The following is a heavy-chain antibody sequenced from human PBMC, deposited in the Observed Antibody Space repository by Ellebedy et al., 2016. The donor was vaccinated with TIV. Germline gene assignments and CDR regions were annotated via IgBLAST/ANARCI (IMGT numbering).Heavy chain of an antibody. J-gene: IGHJ4*02. V-gene: IGHV1-18*01. CDR1: GYTFTSYG. D-gene: IGHD5-12*01. CDR2: ISAYNGNT. CDR3: ARVRGYDTFDY. Sequence: ASVKVSXXASGYTFTSYGISWVRQAPGQGLEWMGWISAYNGNTNYAQKFQGRVTMTTDTSTSTAYMELRSLRSDDTAVYYCARVRGYDTFDYWGQGTLVTVSS.